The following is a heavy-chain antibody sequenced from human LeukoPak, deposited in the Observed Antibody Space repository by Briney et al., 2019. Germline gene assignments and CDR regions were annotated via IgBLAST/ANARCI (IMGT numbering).Heavy chain of an antibody. CDR2: IKDDGSEN. Sequence: PGGSLRLSCAASGFTFSSYWMTWVRQAPGKGLECVAKIKDDGSENYYVDAVKGRFSISSDNAKNSLQLQMNSLRAEDTAVYYCARDWLAGNPYHAFDLWGKGTMVTVSS. CDR3: ARDWLAGNPYHAFDL. J-gene: IGHJ3*01. D-gene: IGHD3-22*01. CDR1: GFTFSSYW. V-gene: IGHV3-7*01.